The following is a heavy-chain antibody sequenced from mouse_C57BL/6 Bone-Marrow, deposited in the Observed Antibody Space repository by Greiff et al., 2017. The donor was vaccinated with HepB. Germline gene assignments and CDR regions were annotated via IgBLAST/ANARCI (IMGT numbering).Heavy chain of an antibody. J-gene: IGHJ4*01. CDR2: ISYDGSN. CDR1: GYSITSGYY. V-gene: IGHV3-6*01. Sequence: VQLQQSGPGLVKPSQSLSLTCSVTGYSITSGYYWNWIRQFPGNKLEWMGYISYDGSNNYNPSLKNPISITRDTSKNQFFLKLNPVTTEDTATYYCARGGSSSLYAMDYWGQGTTVTVSS. D-gene: IGHD1-1*01. CDR3: ARGGSSSLYAMDY.